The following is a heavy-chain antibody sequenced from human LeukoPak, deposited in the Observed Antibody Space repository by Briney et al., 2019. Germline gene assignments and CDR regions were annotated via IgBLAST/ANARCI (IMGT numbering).Heavy chain of an antibody. J-gene: IGHJ5*02. D-gene: IGHD2-8*02. V-gene: IGHV1-2*02. CDR2: IRPNSGAT. CDR3: ASDNTGLPPYDP. CDR1: AYTFTNSF. Sequence: ASVKVPCKASAYTFTNSFIHWVRQAPGQGLEWMGWIRPNSGATNYAQNFRGRVTMTWDTSISTAFMDLSSLKSDDTAIYYCASDNTGLPPYDPWGQGTLVTVSS.